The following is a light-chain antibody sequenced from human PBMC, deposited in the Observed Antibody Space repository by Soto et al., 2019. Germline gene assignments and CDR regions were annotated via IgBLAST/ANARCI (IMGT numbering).Light chain of an antibody. CDR2: GNS. CDR3: QSHDSSLSGSWV. CDR1: SSNIGAGYD. Sequence: QSVLTQPPSVSGAPGQRVTISCTGSSSNIGAGYDVHWYQQLPGTAPKLLIYGNSNRPSGVPDRFSGSKSGTSASLAITGLQAEAEAVYYCQSHDSSLSGSWVLGRGTPLTVL. J-gene: IGLJ3*02. V-gene: IGLV1-40*01.